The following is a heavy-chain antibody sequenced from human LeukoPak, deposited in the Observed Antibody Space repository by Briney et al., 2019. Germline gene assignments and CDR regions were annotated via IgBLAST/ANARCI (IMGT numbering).Heavy chain of an antibody. CDR2: IYYSGST. CDR3: ARHLILTGYNWFDP. V-gene: IGHV4-39*01. CDR1: GGSISSSSYY. D-gene: IGHD3-9*01. Sequence: KASETLSLTCTVSGGSISSSSYYWGWIRQPPGKGLEWIGSIYYSGSTYYNPSLKSRVTISVGTSKNQFSLKLSSVTAADTAVYCCARHLILTGYNWFDPWGQGTLVTVSS. J-gene: IGHJ5*02.